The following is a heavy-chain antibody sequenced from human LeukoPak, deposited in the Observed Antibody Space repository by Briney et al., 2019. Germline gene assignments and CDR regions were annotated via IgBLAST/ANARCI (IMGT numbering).Heavy chain of an antibody. J-gene: IGHJ4*02. CDR1: GFTFSNAW. Sequence: GGSLRLSCAASGFTFSNAWMSWVRQAPGKGLEWVGRIKSKTDGGTTDYAAPVKGRFTISRDDSKNTLYLQMNSLKTEDTAVYYCTTEFDVVAPAASFDYWGQGTLVTVSS. V-gene: IGHV3-15*01. CDR2: IKSKTDGGTT. D-gene: IGHD2-2*01. CDR3: TTEFDVVAPAASFDY.